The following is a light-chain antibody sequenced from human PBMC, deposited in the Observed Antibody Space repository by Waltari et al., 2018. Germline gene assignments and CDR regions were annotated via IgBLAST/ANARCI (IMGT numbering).Light chain of an antibody. J-gene: IGLJ2*01. Sequence: QSVLTQPPSASGTPGQRVTISCSGSSSNIGSNTVNWYQQLPGTAPKLLIYSNNLRRAGVPDRFSVSKSGSSASLAISGLQSEDEADYYCAAWDDSLNGVVFGGGTKLTVL. CDR3: AAWDDSLNGVV. CDR1: SSNIGSNT. CDR2: SNN. V-gene: IGLV1-44*01.